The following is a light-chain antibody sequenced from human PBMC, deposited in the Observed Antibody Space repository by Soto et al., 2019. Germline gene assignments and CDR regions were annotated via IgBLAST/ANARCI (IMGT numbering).Light chain of an antibody. CDR2: EVS. V-gene: IGLV2-14*01. Sequence: QSALTQPASVSGSPGQSITISCTGTSSDVGGYNYVSWYQQHPGKAPKLMIYEVSNRPPGVSNRFSGSKSGNTASLTISGLQAEDEADYDCSSYTSSSTLYVFGTGTKLTVL. CDR3: SSYTSSSTLYV. J-gene: IGLJ1*01. CDR1: SSDVGGYNY.